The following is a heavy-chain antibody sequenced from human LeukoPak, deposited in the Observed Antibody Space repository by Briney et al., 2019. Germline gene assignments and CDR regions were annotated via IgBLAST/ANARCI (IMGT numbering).Heavy chain of an antibody. J-gene: IGHJ3*01. CDR2: INRDGTQK. D-gene: IGHD4-17*01. CDR1: GFTSSNFR. Sequence: GGSLRPSCAASGFTSSNFRMNWVRQAPGKGLEWVAIINRDGTQKHYVDSVKGRFTISRDNAKNSLYLQMNSLRAEDTAAYYCARDPTVTNVHKGYDLWGQGTMVTVSS. CDR3: ARDPTVTNVHKGYDL. V-gene: IGHV3-7*05.